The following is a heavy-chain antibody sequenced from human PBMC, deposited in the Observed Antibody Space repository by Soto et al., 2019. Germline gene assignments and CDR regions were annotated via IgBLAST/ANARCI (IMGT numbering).Heavy chain of an antibody. D-gene: IGHD2-15*01. CDR2: INTYNGNT. V-gene: IGHV1-18*01. J-gene: IGHJ4*02. CDR3: AREYCSGGMCYSPDY. Sequence: QVQLVQSGAEVKKPGASVKVSCKASGYTFTSYGISWVRQAPGQGLEWMGWINTYNGNTYYAQRLQGRVTMTTDTSPSTAYMELRSLGSDDTAVYYCAREYCSGGMCYSPDYWGQGTLVTVSS. CDR1: GYTFTSYG.